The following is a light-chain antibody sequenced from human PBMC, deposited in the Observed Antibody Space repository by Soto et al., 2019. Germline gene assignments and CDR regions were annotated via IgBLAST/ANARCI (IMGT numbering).Light chain of an antibody. CDR1: SSDVGGYTY. CDR2: EVN. Sequence: QSALTQPASVSGSPRQSITTSCTGASSDVGGYTYVSWYQQHPGKAPKLMIYEVNNRPSGVSNRFSGSKSGNTASLTISGLQAEDEADYYCSSYTSSSTLYVFGTGTKVTV. CDR3: SSYTSSSTLYV. V-gene: IGLV2-14*01. J-gene: IGLJ1*01.